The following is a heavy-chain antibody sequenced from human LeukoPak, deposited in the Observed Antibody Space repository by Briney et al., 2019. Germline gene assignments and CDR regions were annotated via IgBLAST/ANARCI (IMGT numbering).Heavy chain of an antibody. CDR1: GGSISSSSYY. J-gene: IGHJ6*03. D-gene: IGHD5-18*01. CDR2: IYHSGST. CDR3: ASRTASGYYYYMDV. Sequence: PSETLSLTCTVSGGSISSSSYYWGWIRQPPGKGLEWIGSIYHSGSTYYNPSLKSRVTISVDTSKNQFSLKLSSVTAADTAVYYCASRTASGYYYYMDVWGKGTTVTVSS. V-gene: IGHV4-39*07.